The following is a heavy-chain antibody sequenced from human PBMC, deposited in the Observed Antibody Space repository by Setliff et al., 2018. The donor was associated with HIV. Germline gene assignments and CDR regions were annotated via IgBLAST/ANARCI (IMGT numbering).Heavy chain of an antibody. CDR2: ISSSSRSK. CDR1: GFTFSTYS. D-gene: IGHD3-3*01. CDR3: ARDVSWRVRTYIDY. J-gene: IGHJ4*03. V-gene: IGHV3-21*01. Sequence: GGSLRLSCEASGFTFSTYSMNWVRQAPGKGLEWVSSISSSSRSKYYADSVKGRFTISRDNAKNSLYLQMNSLTAEDTAVYYCARDVSWRVRTYIDYWGQGTMVTVSS.